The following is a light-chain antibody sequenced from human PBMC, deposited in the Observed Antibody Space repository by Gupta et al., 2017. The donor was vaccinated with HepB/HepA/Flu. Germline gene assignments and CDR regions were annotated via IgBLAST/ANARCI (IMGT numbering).Light chain of an antibody. CDR2: KIS. J-gene: IGKJ2*04. CDR3: RQATPLSS. Sequence: DIVMTQIPLLLPVTLGQPASISCRSSQSLVNRDGKNYLTWLQQRPGQPPRLLIYKISKRFSGVTDRFSGSGVGKDFTLHISRAEDEDVGVYYGRQATPLSSFGQWTKLEIK. CDR1: QSLVNRDGKNY. V-gene: IGKV2-24*01.